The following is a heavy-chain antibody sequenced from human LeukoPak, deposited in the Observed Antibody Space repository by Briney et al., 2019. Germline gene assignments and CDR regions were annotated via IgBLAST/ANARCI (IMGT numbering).Heavy chain of an antibody. V-gene: IGHV3-48*01. D-gene: IGHD3-22*01. J-gene: IGHJ4*02. CDR1: GFTFSSYS. CDR3: ARDNPRHYDSSGYPS. Sequence: GGSLRLSCAASGFTFSSYSMNWVRQAPGKGLEWVSYISSSSSTIYYADSVKGRFTISRDNAKNSLYLQMNSLRAEDTAVYYCARDNPRHYDSSGYPSWGQGTLVTVSS. CDR2: ISSSSSTI.